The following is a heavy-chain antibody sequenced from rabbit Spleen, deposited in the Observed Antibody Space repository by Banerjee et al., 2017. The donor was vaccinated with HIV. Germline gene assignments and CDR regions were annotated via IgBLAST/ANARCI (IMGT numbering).Heavy chain of an antibody. Sequence: QSLEESGGDLVKPGGSLKLSCKAYGFDFSSYGVSWVRQAPGKGLEWIGYIDPIFGRIYYASWVNGRFTISRHNAQITLYLQLNSLTAADTATYVCVRSSGWGMNFFRLWGPGPLVTVS. CDR2: IDPIFGRI. J-gene: IGHJ4*01. CDR1: GFDFSSYG. V-gene: IGHV1S7*01. CDR3: VRSSGWGMNFFRL. D-gene: IGHD4-1*01.